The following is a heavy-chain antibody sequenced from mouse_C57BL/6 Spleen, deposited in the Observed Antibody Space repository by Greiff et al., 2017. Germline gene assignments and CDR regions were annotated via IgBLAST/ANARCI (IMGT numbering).Heavy chain of an antibody. Sequence: QVQLQQSGPELVKPGASVKISCKASGYTFTDYYINWVKQRPGQGLEWIGWIFPGSGSTYYNEKFKGKATLTVDTSSSTAYMLLSSLTSEDSAVYFGARGSTIVTTDYAMGGWGKGTSVTVSS. D-gene: IGHD2-5*01. CDR1: GYTFTDYY. J-gene: IGHJ4*01. CDR2: IFPGSGST. CDR3: ARGSTIVTTDYAMGG. V-gene: IGHV1-75*01.